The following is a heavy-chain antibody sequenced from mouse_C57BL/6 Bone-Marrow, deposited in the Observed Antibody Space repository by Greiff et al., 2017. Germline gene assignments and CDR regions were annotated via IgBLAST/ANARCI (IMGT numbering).Heavy chain of an antibody. D-gene: IGHD2-5*01. V-gene: IGHV14-4*01. CDR1: GFNIKDDY. CDR2: IAPENGDT. J-gene: IGHJ3*01. Sequence: EVQLQQSGAELVRPGASVKLSCTASGFNIKDDYMHWVKQRPEQGLEWIGWIAPENGDTAYASKFQGKATITADTTANTAYRQISSLPSDYTAVYYCTVAYYSNSWCAYGGQGTLVTVSA. CDR3: TVAYYSNSWCAY.